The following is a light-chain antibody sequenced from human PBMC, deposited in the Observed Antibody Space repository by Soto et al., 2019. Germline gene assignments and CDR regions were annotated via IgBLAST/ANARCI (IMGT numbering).Light chain of an antibody. CDR1: QSVSSSY. CDR3: HQYGSSPLT. V-gene: IGKV3-20*01. CDR2: DAS. J-gene: IGKJ3*01. Sequence: EIVLTQSPGTLSLSPGERATLSCRASQSVSSSYLAWYQQKPGQAPRLLIYDASSRATGIPDRFSGSGSGTDFTLTISRLEPEDFAVYYCHQYGSSPLTFGPGTKVDI.